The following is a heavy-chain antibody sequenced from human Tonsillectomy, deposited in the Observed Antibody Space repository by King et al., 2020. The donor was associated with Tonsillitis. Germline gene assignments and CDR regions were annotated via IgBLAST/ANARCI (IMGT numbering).Heavy chain of an antibody. CDR1: GGSISNGNW. CDR3: ANSATGAFDI. Sequence: VQLQESGPGLVKPSGTLSLTCGVSGGSISNGNWWSWIRQPPGKGLEWIGEIYHSGSTHYNPSLKSRVTISVDTSKNHFSLKETSVTAADTAMYYCANSATGAFDIWGQGTRVTVSS. CDR2: IYHSGST. D-gene: IGHD2-15*01. J-gene: IGHJ3*02. V-gene: IGHV4-4*02.